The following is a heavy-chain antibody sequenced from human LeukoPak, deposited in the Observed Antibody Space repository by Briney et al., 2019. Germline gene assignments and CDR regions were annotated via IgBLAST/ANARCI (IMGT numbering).Heavy chain of an antibody. D-gene: IGHD1-26*01. CDR1: GCSISSSNW. V-gene: IGHV4-4*02. CDR2: IYHSGNT. Sequence: PSGTLSLTCAVSGCSISSSNWGSLVRPPPGKGLEWICEIYHSGNTNYKPSLKSRFTIFEDKSKNNFYLQLSSVTAADTAVYYCAREGRFPPEVLPRYFDYWGQGTLVTVSS. CDR3: AREGRFPPEVLPRYFDY. J-gene: IGHJ4*02.